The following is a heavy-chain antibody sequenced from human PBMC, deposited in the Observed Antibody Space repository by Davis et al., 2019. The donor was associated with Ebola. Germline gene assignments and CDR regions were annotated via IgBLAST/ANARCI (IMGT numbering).Heavy chain of an antibody. CDR1: GGTFSSYT. J-gene: IGHJ5*02. CDR2: IIPILGIA. D-gene: IGHD3-3*01. V-gene: IGHV1-69*02. CDR3: ARGGTLRFLEWLLEGWFDP. Sequence: SVKVSCKASGGTFSSYTISWVRQAPGQGLEWMGRIIPILGIANYAQKFQGRVTITRDTSASTAYMELSSLRSDDTAVYYCARGGTLRFLEWLLEGWFDPWGQGTLVTVSS.